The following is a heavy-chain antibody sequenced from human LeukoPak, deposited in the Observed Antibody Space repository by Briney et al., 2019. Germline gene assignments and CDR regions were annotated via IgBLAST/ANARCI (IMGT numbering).Heavy chain of an antibody. CDR3: ARGPAAAVDWFDP. CDR2: ISSSSSYI. J-gene: IGHJ5*02. Sequence: GGSLRLSCAASGFTFSSYSMNWVRQAPGKGLEWVSSISSSSSYIYYADSVKGRFTISRDNAKNSLYLQMNSLRAEDTAVYYCARGPAAAVDWFDPWGQGTLVTVSS. V-gene: IGHV3-21*01. D-gene: IGHD6-13*01. CDR1: GFTFSSYS.